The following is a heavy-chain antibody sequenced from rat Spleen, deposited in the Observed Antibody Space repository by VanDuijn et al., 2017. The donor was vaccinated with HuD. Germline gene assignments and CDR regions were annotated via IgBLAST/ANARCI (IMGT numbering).Heavy chain of an antibody. CDR2: ITHIGATS. V-gene: IGHV5-29*01. CDR3: GRTSLQWFRMDA. CDR1: GFTFSNYD. J-gene: IGHJ4*01. D-gene: IGHD1-1*01. Sequence: EVQLVESGGGLVQPGRSLKLSCAASGFTFSNYDMAWIRQAPGKGLEWVATITHIGATSYYPDSVKGRFTISRDNAKSTLYLQMDSLRSEDTATYYCGRTSLQWFRMDAWGQGTSLTVSS.